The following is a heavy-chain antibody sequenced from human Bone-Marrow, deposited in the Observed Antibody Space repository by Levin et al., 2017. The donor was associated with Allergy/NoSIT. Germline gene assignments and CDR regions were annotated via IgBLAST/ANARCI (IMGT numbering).Heavy chain of an antibody. CDR3: ALGSNVSSGILRLPQDL. Sequence: ASVKVSCKASGGIFNNYIINWVRQAPGQGLEWMGRVIPFLDITDYAQKFQDRVTVTADKSTSTAYMELSSLGSEDTAIYFCALGSNVSSGILRLPQDLWGQGTLVTVSS. D-gene: IGHD3-22*01. CDR2: VIPFLDIT. CDR1: GGIFNNYI. V-gene: IGHV1-69*02. J-gene: IGHJ4*02.